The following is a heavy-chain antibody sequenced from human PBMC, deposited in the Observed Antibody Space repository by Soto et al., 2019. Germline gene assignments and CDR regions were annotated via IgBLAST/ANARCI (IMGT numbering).Heavy chain of an antibody. CDR1: GFTFSSYA. J-gene: IGHJ3*02. V-gene: IGHV3-23*01. Sequence: VGSLRLSCAASGFTFSSYAMSWVRQAPGKGLEWVSVISGSGGSTYFADFVKGRFTISRDNFKNTLYLQMNSLRAEDTAVYYCAKVRDSSGFDAFAMWGQRKIVTVS. D-gene: IGHD3-22*01. CDR3: AKVRDSSGFDAFAM. CDR2: ISGSGGST.